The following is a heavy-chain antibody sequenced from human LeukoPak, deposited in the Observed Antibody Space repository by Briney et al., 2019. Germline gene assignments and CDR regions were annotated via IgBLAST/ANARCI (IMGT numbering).Heavy chain of an antibody. CDR3: VRGLLEWLRLETYYFDY. Sequence: GESLRLSCAASGFTFSKTWMSWVRQAPGKGLEWVATIKTDGSQKYYVDSVRGRFSISRDNANNSLYLQMNSLRADDTATYYCVRGLLEWLRLETYYFDYWGQGTLVTVSS. J-gene: IGHJ4*02. V-gene: IGHV3-7*01. CDR2: IKTDGSQK. D-gene: IGHD3-3*01. CDR1: GFTFSKTW.